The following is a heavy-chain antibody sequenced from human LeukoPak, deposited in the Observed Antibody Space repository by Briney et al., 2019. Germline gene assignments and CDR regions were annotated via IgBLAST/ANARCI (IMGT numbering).Heavy chain of an antibody. CDR2: ICAYNGNT. CDR3: ARDKSITMVRGVTHHFDY. CDR1: GYTFTSYG. D-gene: IGHD3-10*01. V-gene: IGHV1-18*01. Sequence: GASVKVSCKASGYTFTSYGISWVRQAPGQGLEWMGWICAYNGNTNYAQKLQGRVTMTTDTSTSTAYMELRSLRSDDTAVYYCARDKSITMVRGVTHHFDYWGQGTLVTVSS. J-gene: IGHJ4*02.